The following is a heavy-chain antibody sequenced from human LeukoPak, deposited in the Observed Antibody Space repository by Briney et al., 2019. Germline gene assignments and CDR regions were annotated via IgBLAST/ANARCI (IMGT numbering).Heavy chain of an antibody. CDR2: IYSGGST. CDR3: ARMYSSSSYGMDV. V-gene: IGHV3-53*01. CDR1: GFTVSSNY. Sequence: GGSLRLSCAASGFTVSSNYTSWVRQAPGKGLEWVSVIYSGGSTYYADSVKGRFTISRDNSKNTLYLQMNSLRAEDTAVYYCARMYSSSSYGMDVWGQGTTVTVSS. D-gene: IGHD6-6*01. J-gene: IGHJ6*02.